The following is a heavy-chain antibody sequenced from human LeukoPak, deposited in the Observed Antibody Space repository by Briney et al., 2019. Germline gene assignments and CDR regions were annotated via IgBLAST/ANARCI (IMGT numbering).Heavy chain of an antibody. D-gene: IGHD6-19*01. V-gene: IGHV3-48*01. J-gene: IGHJ4*02. CDR2: ISSSSNTI. CDR3: ARGIPVSGLVDY. CDR1: GFTFSSYS. Sequence: GGSLRLSCAASGFTFSSYSMNWVRQAPGKGLEWVSYISSSSNTIYYADSVKGRFTISRDNAKNSLFLQMNSLRTEDTAVYYCARGIPVSGLVDYWGQGTLVTVSS.